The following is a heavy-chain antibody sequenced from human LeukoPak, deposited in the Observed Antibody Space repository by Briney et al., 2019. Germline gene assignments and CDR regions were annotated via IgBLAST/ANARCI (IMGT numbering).Heavy chain of an antibody. Sequence: ASVKVSCKASGYSFTGYFIHWVREAPGQGLEWMGWMNPNSGGTNYAQKFQGRVTMTRDTSISTAYMELSSLRSDDTAVYYCARDWGSRLGGNAFDIWGQGTMVTVSS. V-gene: IGHV1-2*02. CDR3: ARDWGSRLGGNAFDI. CDR1: GYSFTGYF. CDR2: MNPNSGGT. D-gene: IGHD3-16*01. J-gene: IGHJ3*02.